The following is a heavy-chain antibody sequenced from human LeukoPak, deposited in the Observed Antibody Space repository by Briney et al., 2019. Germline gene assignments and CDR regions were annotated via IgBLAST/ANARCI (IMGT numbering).Heavy chain of an antibody. Sequence: VASVKVSCKASGYTFTGYYMHWVRQAPGQGLEWMGWINPNSGGTNYAQKFQGRVTMTRDTSISTAYMELSRLRSDDTAVYYCARDSSPEHYYYMDVWGKGTTVTISS. CDR1: GYTFTGYY. J-gene: IGHJ6*03. CDR2: INPNSGGT. V-gene: IGHV1-2*02. CDR3: ARDSSPEHYYYMDV.